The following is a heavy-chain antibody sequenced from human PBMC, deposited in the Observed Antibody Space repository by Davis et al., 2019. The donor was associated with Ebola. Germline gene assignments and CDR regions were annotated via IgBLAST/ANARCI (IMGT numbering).Heavy chain of an antibody. J-gene: IGHJ4*02. CDR2: IYYSGST. CDR1: GGSISSSSYY. V-gene: IGHV4-39*01. D-gene: IGHD3-22*01. Sequence: MPSETLSLTCTVSGGSISSSSYYWGWIRQPPGKGLEWIGSIYYSGSTYYNPSLKSRVTISVDTSKNQFSLKLSSVTAADTAVYYCASRLSYYYDSSGYYSPYYFDYWGQGTLVTVSS. CDR3: ASRLSYYYDSSGYYSPYYFDY.